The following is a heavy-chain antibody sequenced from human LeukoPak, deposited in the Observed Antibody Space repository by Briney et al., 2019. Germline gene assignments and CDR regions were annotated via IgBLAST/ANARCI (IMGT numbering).Heavy chain of an antibody. V-gene: IGHV3-48*01. CDR3: ARWALYYNYYMDV. CDR1: GFTFSSYT. Sequence: GRSLRLSCAASGFTFSSYTMNSVPQAPGKGPEWVSYISSSNNIYYADSVKGRFTISRDNAKNSLYLQMNSLRAEDTAVYYCARWALYYNYYMDVWGKGTTVTVSS. CDR2: ISSSNNI. J-gene: IGHJ6*03. D-gene: IGHD3-10*01.